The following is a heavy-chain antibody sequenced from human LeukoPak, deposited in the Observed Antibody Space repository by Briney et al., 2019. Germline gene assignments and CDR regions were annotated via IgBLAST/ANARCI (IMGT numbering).Heavy chain of an antibody. CDR2: IRYSGST. CDR3: ARGGLGFGESYYYYYYMDV. D-gene: IGHD3-10*01. Sequence: SETLSLTCEVSGDSLSSGGYSWSWIRQPPGKGLEWIGYIRYSGSTYYNPSLKSRLTMSVEASKNQFSLKLSSVTAADTAVYYCARGGLGFGESYYYYYYMDVWGKGTTVTISS. V-gene: IGHV4-30-4*07. J-gene: IGHJ6*03. CDR1: GDSLSSGGYS.